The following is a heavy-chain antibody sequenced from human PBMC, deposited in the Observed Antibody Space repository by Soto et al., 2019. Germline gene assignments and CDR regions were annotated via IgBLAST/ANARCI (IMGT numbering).Heavy chain of an antibody. V-gene: IGHV1-18*01. CDR2: ISGYNGNT. Sequence: QVQLVQSGAEVMTPGASVKVSCKASGYTFSNFGLSWVRQAPGQALEWVGWISGYNGNTTSAERFQGRVTMTTDTSTSTAYMEVSSLTSDDTAVYYCARDKGYGFGWSSASGMDVWGQGTTVTVSS. CDR1: GYTFSNFG. J-gene: IGHJ6*02. CDR3: ARDKGYGFGWSSASGMDV. D-gene: IGHD5-18*01.